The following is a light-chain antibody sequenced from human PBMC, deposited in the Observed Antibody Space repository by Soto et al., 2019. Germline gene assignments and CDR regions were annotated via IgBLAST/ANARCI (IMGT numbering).Light chain of an antibody. CDR3: QQYNDWTPFMYT. J-gene: IGKJ2*01. CDR2: GAS. V-gene: IGKV3D-15*01. CDR1: QSVNSN. Sequence: EIVMTQSPATLSVSPGERATLSCRASQSVNSNLAWYQQKPGQAPRLLIYGASTRATGIPARFSGSVSGTEFTLTVSSLQSEDFAVYYCQQYNDWTPFMYTFGQGTKLEIK.